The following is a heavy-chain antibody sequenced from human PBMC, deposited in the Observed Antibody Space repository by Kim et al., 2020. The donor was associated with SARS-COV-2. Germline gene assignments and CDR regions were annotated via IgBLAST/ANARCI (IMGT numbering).Heavy chain of an antibody. V-gene: IGHV3-74*01. CDR1: EFSFSTSW. CDR3: AREQSRAGTTTVDQ. D-gene: IGHD1-26*01. CDR2: IDTRGTNT. Sequence: GGSLRLSCVASEFSFSTSWMHWFRQTPGKGLMWVSRIDTRGTNTIYADSVKGRFTISRDNTKNTLYLQMNSLRAEDSAVYYCAREQSRAGTTTVDQWGQGTLVTVSS. J-gene: IGHJ4*02.